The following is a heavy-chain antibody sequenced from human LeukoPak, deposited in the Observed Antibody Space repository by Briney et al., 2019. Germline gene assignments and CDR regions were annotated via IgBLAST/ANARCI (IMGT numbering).Heavy chain of an antibody. D-gene: IGHD6-19*01. V-gene: IGHV3-30*18. CDR3: AKEKVVSGTGQLSCKQPFDH. CDR2: ISDDGSNE. J-gene: IGHJ4*02. Sequence: GGSLRLSCVVSGFTFSTYGMHWVRQAPGKGLEWVAVISDDGSNEYYADSVKGRFTISRDNSKRTLYLQVNSLRAEDTAVYYCAKEKVVSGTGQLSCKQPFDHWGQGTLVTVSS. CDR1: GFTFSTYG.